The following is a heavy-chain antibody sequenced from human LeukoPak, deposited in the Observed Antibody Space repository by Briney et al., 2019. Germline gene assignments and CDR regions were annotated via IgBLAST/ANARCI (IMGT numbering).Heavy chain of an antibody. CDR2: IWYDGSNK. D-gene: IGHD2-21*02. V-gene: IGHV3-33*01. Sequence: GRSLRLSCAASGFTFRSYGMHWVRQAPGKGLEWGAVIWYDGSNKYYADSVKGRFTISRDNSKNALYLQMYSLRAEDTAVDYCARDSADIVVVTATFDYWGQGTLVTVSS. J-gene: IGHJ4*02. CDR1: GFTFRSYG. CDR3: ARDSADIVVVTATFDY.